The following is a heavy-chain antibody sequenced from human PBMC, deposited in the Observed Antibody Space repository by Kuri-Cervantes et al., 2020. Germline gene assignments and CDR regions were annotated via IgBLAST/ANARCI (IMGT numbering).Heavy chain of an antibody. CDR3: ARSRSGWYYFDY. V-gene: IGHV1-46*01. D-gene: IGHD6-19*01. CDR1: GYTFTSYY. CDR2: INPSGGST. Sequence: ASVKVSCKASGYTFTSYYMHWVRQAPGQGLEWMGIINPSGGSTSYAQKFQGRVTMTRDTSTSTAYMELRSLRSDDTAVYYCARSRSGWYYFDYWGQGTLVTVSS. J-gene: IGHJ4*02.